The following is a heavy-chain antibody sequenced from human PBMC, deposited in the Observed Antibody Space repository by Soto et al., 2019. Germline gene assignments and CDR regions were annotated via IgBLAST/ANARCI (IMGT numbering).Heavy chain of an antibody. CDR2: ISYDGSNK. Sequence: GGSLRLSCAASGFTFSSYAMHWVRQAPGKGLEWVAVISYDGSNKYYADSVKGRFTISRDNSKNMLYLQMNSLRAEDTAVYYCARGPSGSYSWFDPWGQGTLVTVSS. D-gene: IGHD1-26*01. CDR3: ARGPSGSYSWFDP. CDR1: GFTFSSYA. V-gene: IGHV3-30-3*01. J-gene: IGHJ5*02.